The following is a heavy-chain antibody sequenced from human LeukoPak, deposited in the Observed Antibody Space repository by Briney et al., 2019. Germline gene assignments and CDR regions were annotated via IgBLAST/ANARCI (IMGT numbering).Heavy chain of an antibody. V-gene: IGHV3-7*01. J-gene: IGHJ4*02. Sequence: PGGSLRLSCAASGFTFSSYSMNWVRQAPGKGLEWVASIKEDGSQKNYGDSVKGRFTISRDNAENSLYLQMNILRVEDTAVYYCARDIPRGSTHLDYWGQGTLVTVSA. CDR3: ARDIPRGSTHLDY. D-gene: IGHD1-26*01. CDR2: IKEDGSQK. CDR1: GFTFSSYS.